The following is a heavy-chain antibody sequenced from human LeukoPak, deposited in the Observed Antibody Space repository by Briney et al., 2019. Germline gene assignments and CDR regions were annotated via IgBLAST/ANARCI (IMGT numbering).Heavy chain of an antibody. J-gene: IGHJ5*02. D-gene: IGHD6-13*01. CDR3: ARYRIAAAGTESGWFDP. CDR2: IRYDGSNK. Sequence: GGSLRLSCAASGFTFSSYGMHWVRRAPGKGLEWVAFIRYDGSNKYYADSVKGRFTISRDNSKSTLYLQMNSLRAEDTAVYYCARYRIAAAGTESGWFDPWGQGTLVTVSS. CDR1: GFTFSSYG. V-gene: IGHV3-30*02.